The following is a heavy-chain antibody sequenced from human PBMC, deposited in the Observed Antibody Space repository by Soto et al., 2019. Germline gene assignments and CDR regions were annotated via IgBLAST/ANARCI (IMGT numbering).Heavy chain of an antibody. CDR2: INPSGGST. CDR3: AREVIYGDYELNAFDI. V-gene: IGHV1-46*03. D-gene: IGHD4-17*01. CDR1: GYTFTSYY. Sequence: ASVKVSCKASGYTFTSYYMHWVRQAPGQGLEWMGIINPSGGSTSYEQKFQGRVTMTRETSTSTVYMELSSLRSEDTAVYYCAREVIYGDYELNAFDIWGQGTMVTVSS. J-gene: IGHJ3*02.